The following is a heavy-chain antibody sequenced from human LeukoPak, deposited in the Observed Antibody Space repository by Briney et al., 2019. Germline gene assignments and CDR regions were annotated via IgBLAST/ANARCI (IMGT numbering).Heavy chain of an antibody. D-gene: IGHD1-26*01. J-gene: IGHJ6*03. CDR2: ISSSSSYI. V-gene: IGHV3-21*01. CDR1: GFTFSSYS. Sequence: GGSLRLSCAASGFTFSSYSMNWVRQAPGKGLEWVSSISSSSSYIYYADSVKGRFTISRDNAKNSLYLQMDSLGPEDTAVYYCARDPYSGNYGTYYYYYMDVWGKGTTVTISS. CDR3: ARDPYSGNYGTYYYYYMDV.